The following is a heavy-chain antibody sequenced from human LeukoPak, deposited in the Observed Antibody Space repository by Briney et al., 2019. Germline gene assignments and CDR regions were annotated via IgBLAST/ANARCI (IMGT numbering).Heavy chain of an antibody. CDR1: GGSISSSSYY. V-gene: IGHV4-39*07. CDR3: GRGGDSSSSDYYYYYMDV. CDR2: IYYSGST. Sequence: SETLSLTCTVSGGSISSSSYYWGWIRQPPGKGLEWIGSIYYSGSTYYNPSLKSRVTISVDTSKNQFSLKVTSVTAADTAVYYCGRGGDSSSSDYYYYYMDVWGKGTTVTVSS. D-gene: IGHD6-6*01. J-gene: IGHJ6*03.